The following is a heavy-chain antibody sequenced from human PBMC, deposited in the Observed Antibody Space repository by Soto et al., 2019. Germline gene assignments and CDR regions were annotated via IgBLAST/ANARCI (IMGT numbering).Heavy chain of an antibody. CDR1: GFTFSTYW. CDR3: ARDRIPTGMYV. J-gene: IGHJ6*02. CDR2: TDSDGTFT. V-gene: IGHV3-74*01. Sequence: GGSLRLSCVASGFTFSTYWMHWVRQTPGEGLVWVSHTDSDGTFTTYADSVKGRFTISRDNSKNTLYLQMNSLRAEDTAVYYCARDRIPTGMYVWGQGTTVTVSS.